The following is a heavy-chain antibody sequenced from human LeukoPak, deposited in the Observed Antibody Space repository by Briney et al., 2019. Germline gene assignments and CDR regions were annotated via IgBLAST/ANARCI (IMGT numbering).Heavy chain of an antibody. J-gene: IGHJ3*02. CDR3: ASRRDCTNGVCSHAFDI. CDR2: IWYDGSNK. V-gene: IGHV3-33*08. Sequence: PGGSLRLSCAASGFTFSSYGMHWVRQAPGKGLEWVAVIWYDGSNKYYADSVKGRFTISRDNSKNMLYLQMNSLRAEDTAVYYCASRRDCTNGVCSHAFDIWGQGTMVTVSS. D-gene: IGHD2-8*01. CDR1: GFTFSSYG.